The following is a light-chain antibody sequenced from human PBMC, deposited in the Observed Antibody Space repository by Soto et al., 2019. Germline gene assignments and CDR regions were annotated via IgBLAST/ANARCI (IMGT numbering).Light chain of an antibody. CDR3: ETWDSSLSVVI. V-gene: IGLV1-51*01. CDR1: NSNIGNIY. CDR2: DNN. J-gene: IGLJ2*01. Sequence: QSVLTQPPSVSAAPGQKVTISCSGSNSNIGNIYVAWYQQLPGTAPKLLIYDNNKRPSGIPDRFSGSKSGTSATLDITGLQTGDEADYYCETWDSSLSVVIFGGGTKLTVL.